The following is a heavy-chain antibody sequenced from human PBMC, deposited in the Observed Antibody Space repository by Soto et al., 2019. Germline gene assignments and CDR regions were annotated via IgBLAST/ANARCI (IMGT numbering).Heavy chain of an antibody. Sequence: GGSLRLSCAASGFTFSSYSMNWVRQAPGKGLEWVSYISSSSSTIYYADSVKGRFTISRDNAKNSLYLQMNSLRAEDTAVYYCARTWNWGADNPHAFDIWGQGTMVTVSS. D-gene: IGHD7-27*01. CDR2: ISSSSSTI. CDR3: ARTWNWGADNPHAFDI. CDR1: GFTFSSYS. V-gene: IGHV3-48*04. J-gene: IGHJ3*02.